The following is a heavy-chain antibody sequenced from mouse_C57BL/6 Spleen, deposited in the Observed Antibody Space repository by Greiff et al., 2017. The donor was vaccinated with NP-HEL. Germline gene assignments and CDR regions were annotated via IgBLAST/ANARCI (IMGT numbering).Heavy chain of an antibody. CDR2: IWSGGST. CDR1: GFSLTSYG. J-gene: IGHJ2*01. CDR3: ARNAHYGSSYFDY. D-gene: IGHD1-1*01. V-gene: IGHV2-2*01. Sequence: VQLQQSGPGLVQPSQSLSITCTVSGFSLTSYGVHWVRQSPGKGLEWLGVIWSGGSTDYNAAFISRLSISKDNSKSQVFFKMNSLQADDTAIYYCARNAHYGSSYFDYWGQGTTLTVSS.